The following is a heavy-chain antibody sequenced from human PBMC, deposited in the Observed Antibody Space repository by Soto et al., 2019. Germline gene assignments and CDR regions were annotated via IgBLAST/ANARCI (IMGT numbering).Heavy chain of an antibody. V-gene: IGHV3-74*01. Sequence: GSLRLSCAASGFPFSTYWMHWVRQAPGKGPVWVSRINNDGSTTRYADSVKGRFTTSRDNAKNTLYLQMNSLRAEDTAVYYCASQGLYYYGLDVWGQGTTVTVSS. CDR3: ASQGLYYYGLDV. CDR1: GFPFSTYW. CDR2: INNDGSTT. J-gene: IGHJ6*02.